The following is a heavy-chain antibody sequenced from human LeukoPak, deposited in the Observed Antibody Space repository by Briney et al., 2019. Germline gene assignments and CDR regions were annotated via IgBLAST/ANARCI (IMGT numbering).Heavy chain of an antibody. CDR2: INPNSGGT. V-gene: IGHV1-2*02. J-gene: IGHJ6*03. Sequence: GASVKVSCKASGYTFTGYYMHWVRQAPGQGLEWMGWINPNSGGTNYAQKFQGRVTMTRDTSISTAYMELSRLRSDDTAVYYCARCPQRDTAMVTSPYYYYMDVWGKGTTVTVSS. CDR1: GYTFTGYY. D-gene: IGHD5-18*01. CDR3: ARCPQRDTAMVTSPYYYYMDV.